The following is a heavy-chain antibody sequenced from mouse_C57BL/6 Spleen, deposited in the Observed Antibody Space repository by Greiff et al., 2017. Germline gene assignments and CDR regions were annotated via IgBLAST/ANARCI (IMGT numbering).Heavy chain of an antibody. Sequence: VQLQQSGAELVKPGASVKISCKASGYAISSYWMNWVKQRPGRGLEWIGQIYPGDGGTNYHGKFKGKATLTADKSSSTAYMLHSSLTSEDSAVYFCARWTVVERFAYWGQGTLVTVSA. D-gene: IGHD1-1*01. V-gene: IGHV1-80*01. CDR3: ARWTVVERFAY. CDR1: GYAISSYW. CDR2: IYPGDGGT. J-gene: IGHJ3*01.